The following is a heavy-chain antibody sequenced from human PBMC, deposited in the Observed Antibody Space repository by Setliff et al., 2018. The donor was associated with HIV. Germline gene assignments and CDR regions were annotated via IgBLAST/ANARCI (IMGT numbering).Heavy chain of an antibody. CDR3: ARDNKVAPLDF. D-gene: IGHD5-12*01. V-gene: IGHV1-18*01. CDR2: INAGNGNT. CDR1: GYTFTSYG. Sequence: ASVKVSCKASGYTFTSYGISWVRQAPGQGLEWMGWINAGNGNTKYSQKLQGRVTMTTDTSTSTAYMELRSLRSDDTAVYYCARDNKVAPLDFWGQGTLVTVSS. J-gene: IGHJ4*02.